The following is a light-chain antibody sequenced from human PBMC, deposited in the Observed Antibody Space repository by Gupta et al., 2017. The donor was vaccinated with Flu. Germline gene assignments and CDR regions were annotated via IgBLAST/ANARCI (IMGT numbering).Light chain of an antibody. J-gene: IGKJ2*01. Sequence: EIVMTQSPLSLPVTPGEPASISCRSSQSLLQSDGYNYLDWYLQKPGQSPQLLIYLASNRASGVPDRFSGSGPGKDFILRISRGEAEDVGVYYCRQPARSPQYIFGQGTRLEIK. V-gene: IGKV2-28*01. CDR3: RQPARSPQYI. CDR2: LAS. CDR1: QSLLQSDGYNY.